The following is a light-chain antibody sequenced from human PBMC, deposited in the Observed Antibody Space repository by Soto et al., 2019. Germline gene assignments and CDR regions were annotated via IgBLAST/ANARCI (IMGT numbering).Light chain of an antibody. V-gene: IGKV3-15*01. CDR1: QSIISN. CDR3: QQYNTWPLT. Sequence: EIVMTQSPATLSVSPGEGATLSCSASQSIISNLAWYQQKPGQSPRLLIYGASTRATGVPSRFTGSASGTEFTLAISGLQSEDVAVYYCQQYNTWPLTFGGGTKVQIK. J-gene: IGKJ4*01. CDR2: GAS.